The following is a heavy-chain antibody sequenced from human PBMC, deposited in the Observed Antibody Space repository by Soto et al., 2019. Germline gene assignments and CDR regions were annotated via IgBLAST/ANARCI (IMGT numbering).Heavy chain of an antibody. V-gene: IGHV3-23*01. CDR3: GKERRGSGWSVCNY. D-gene: IGHD6-19*01. CDR1: GFTFRDYA. J-gene: IGHJ4*02. CDR2: ISGSGDSA. Sequence: VQLLESGGGLVQPGGSLRLSCAASGFTFRDYAMNWVRQAPGKGLERVSDISGSGDSARYADSVRGRLTISRDNSMNTLYLQMNSLRVDDTAVYYCGKERRGSGWSVCNYWGQGTLVTVSS.